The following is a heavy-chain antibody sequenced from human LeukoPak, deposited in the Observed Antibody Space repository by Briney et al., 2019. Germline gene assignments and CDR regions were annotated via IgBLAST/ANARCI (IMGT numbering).Heavy chain of an antibody. CDR2: ISYDGSNK. CDR1: GFTFSSYA. Sequence: GGSLRLSCAASGFTFSSYAMHWVRQAPGKGLEWVAVISYDGSNKYYADSVKGRFTISRDNSKNTLYLQMNSLRAEDTAVYYCARDIKQLLVTYYFDYWGQGTLVTVSS. CDR3: ARDIKQLLVTYYFDY. J-gene: IGHJ4*02. V-gene: IGHV3-30-3*01. D-gene: IGHD6-13*01.